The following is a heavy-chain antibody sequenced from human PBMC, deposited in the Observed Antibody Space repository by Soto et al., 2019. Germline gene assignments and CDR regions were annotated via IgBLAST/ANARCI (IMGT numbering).Heavy chain of an antibody. CDR1: GGTFSSYA. Sequence: SVKVSCKASGGTFSSYAISWVRQAPGQGLEWMGGIIPIFGTANYAQKFQGRVTVTADESTSTAYMELSSLRSEDTAVYYCARGPDYGDYEISHFDYSGQGTLVTVSS. CDR3: ARGPDYGDYEISHFDY. D-gene: IGHD4-17*01. J-gene: IGHJ4*02. V-gene: IGHV1-69*13. CDR2: IIPIFGTA.